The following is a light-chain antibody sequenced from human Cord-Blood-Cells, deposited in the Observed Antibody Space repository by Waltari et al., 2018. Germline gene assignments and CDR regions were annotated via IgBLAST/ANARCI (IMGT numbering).Light chain of an antibody. J-gene: IGKJ4*01. V-gene: IGKV1-39*01. CDR2: AAS. CDR1: QSISSY. CDR3: QQSYSTPIT. Sequence: DIQMTQSPSSLSASVGDRVTITCRASQSISSYLNLYQQKPGKAPKLLIYAASSLQSGVPSRFSGSGSGTDFTLTISSLQPEDFATYYCQQSYSTPITFGGGTKVEI.